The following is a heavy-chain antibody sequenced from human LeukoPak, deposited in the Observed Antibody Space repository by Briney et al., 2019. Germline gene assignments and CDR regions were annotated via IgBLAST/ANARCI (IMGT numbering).Heavy chain of an antibody. CDR2: SIPIFGTA. D-gene: IGHD6-19*01. Sequence: GGSVKVSCKASGGTFISYAISWVRRAPGQGREWRGGSIPIFGTATYAQTFRGRVTITTDESTSTASMELSRLSSADTAVYYCARGAVALKGWFAPWGQGTLVTVSS. CDR3: ARGAVALKGWFAP. CDR1: GGTFISYA. J-gene: IGHJ5*02. V-gene: IGHV1-69*05.